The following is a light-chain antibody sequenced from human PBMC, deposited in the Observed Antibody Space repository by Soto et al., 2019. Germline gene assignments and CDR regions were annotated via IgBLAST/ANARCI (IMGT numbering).Light chain of an antibody. CDR1: QFISGW. CDR3: QQYNGVSPFT. CDR2: DAS. J-gene: IGKJ3*01. V-gene: IGKV1-5*01. Sequence: DIRLTQSPSTLSASVGDRVTITCRASQFISGWLAWYQQRPGKAPKLLIYDASTLETGVPSRFSGSASGTEFTLTISSLQPDDFATYYCQQYNGVSPFTFGPGTKVDVK.